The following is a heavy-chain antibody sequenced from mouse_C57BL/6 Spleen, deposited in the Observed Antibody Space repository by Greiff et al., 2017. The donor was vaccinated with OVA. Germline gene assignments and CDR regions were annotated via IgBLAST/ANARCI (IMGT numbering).Heavy chain of an antibody. D-gene: IGHD2-5*01. CDR2: IDPSDSYT. CDR1: GYTFTSYW. J-gene: IGHJ4*01. V-gene: IGHV1-69*01. Sequence: VQLQQPGAELVMPGASVKLSCKASGYTFTSYWMHWVKQRPGQGLEWIGEIDPSDSYTNYNQKFKGKSTLTVDKSSSTAYMQLSSLTSEDSAVYYCARGGSKRAMDYWGQGTSVTVSS. CDR3: ARGGSKRAMDY.